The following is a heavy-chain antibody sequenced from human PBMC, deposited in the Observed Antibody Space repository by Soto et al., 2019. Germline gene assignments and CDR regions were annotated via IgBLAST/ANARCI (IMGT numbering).Heavy chain of an antibody. Sequence: GESLKISCEASGYTFTNYWIGWVRQMPGTGLEWMGIIYPRDSDTRYSPSFQGQVTISADKSISTAYLQWSSLKASDTAMYYCASATRTIFGGPKYYYYGMDVWGQGTTVTVSS. D-gene: IGHD3-3*01. CDR1: GYTFTNYW. CDR2: IYPRDSDT. J-gene: IGHJ6*02. V-gene: IGHV5-51*01. CDR3: ASATRTIFGGPKYYYYGMDV.